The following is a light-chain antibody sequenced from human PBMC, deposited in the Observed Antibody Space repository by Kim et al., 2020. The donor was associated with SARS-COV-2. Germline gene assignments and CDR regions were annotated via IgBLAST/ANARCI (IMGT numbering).Light chain of an antibody. J-gene: IGKJ4*01. CDR2: AAS. Sequence: TSVEDRVTITGRASQGSSNYLAWFQQKPGRAPEFLIYAASTLQSGVPSRFSGSGSGTEFTLTISSLQPEDFATYYCQQRHSYPLTFGGGTKVDIK. CDR3: QQRHSYPLT. CDR1: QGSSNY. V-gene: IGKV1-9*01.